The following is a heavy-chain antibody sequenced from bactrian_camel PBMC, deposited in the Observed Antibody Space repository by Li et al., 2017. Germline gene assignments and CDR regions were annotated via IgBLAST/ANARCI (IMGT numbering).Heavy chain of an antibody. J-gene: IGHJ4*01. D-gene: IGHD2*01. CDR1: EYTYSSYC. Sequence: VQLVESGGGSVQAGGSLRLSCVTSEYTYSSYCMGWFRQAPGKEREGVAAIDSDGSTSYADSVKGRFTISKDNAKNTVYLQVDSLKPEDTAMYYCAAGGYCSGGYFRPLNSDEYNYWGQGTQVTVS. V-gene: IGHV3S53*01. CDR2: IDSDGST. CDR3: AAGGYCSGGYFRPLNSDEYNY.